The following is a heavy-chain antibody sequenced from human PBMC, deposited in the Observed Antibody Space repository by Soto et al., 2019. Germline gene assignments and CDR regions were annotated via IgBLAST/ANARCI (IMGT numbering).Heavy chain of an antibody. J-gene: IGHJ5*02. V-gene: IGHV4-30-2*01. CDR3: ARQYEVPPSEYNWFDP. Sequence: SETLSLTCDVSGDTISTGGYTWAWIRQPPGKALEWIGHTYHSGNPYYNPSLKSRVIISVDRSKNQFSLKLRSVTAADTAVYYCARQYEVPPSEYNWFDPWGQGTLVTVSS. CDR2: TYHSGNP. CDR1: GDTISTGGYT. D-gene: IGHD3-10*01.